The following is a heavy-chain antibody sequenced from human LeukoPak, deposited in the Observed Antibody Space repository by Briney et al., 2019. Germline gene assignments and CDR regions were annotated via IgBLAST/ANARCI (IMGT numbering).Heavy chain of an antibody. J-gene: IGHJ4*01. CDR3: AKDPRAMGRYFFDD. CDR1: RFTFHTYA. V-gene: IGHV3-23*01. Sequence: GGSLRLSCVASRFTFHTYAMSWVRQRPGKGPEWVSMISSSGETTDYAESVKGRFIISRDNTKNTLYLQLESPRVDDTAIYYCAKDPRAMGRYFFDDWGQGSLVIVSS. CDR2: ISSSGETT. D-gene: IGHD1-14*01.